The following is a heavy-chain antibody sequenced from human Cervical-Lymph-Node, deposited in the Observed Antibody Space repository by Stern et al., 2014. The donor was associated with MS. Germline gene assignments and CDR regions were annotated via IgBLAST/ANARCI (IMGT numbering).Heavy chain of an antibody. V-gene: IGHV1-69*06. CDR3: AREVGSLAMDV. CDR1: GDTFTDYA. J-gene: IGHJ6*01. Sequence: VQLVESGAEVKKPGSSVKVSCKASGDTFTDYAISWVRQAPGQGPELMGGITPIFASADDAQKFQGRLTITADKSTSTAYMDLSSLTSEDTAVYYCAREVGSLAMDVWGQGTTVIVSS. D-gene: IGHD1-1*01. CDR2: ITPIFASA.